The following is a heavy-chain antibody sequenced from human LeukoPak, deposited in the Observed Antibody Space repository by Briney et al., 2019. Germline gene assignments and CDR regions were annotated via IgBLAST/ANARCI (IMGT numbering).Heavy chain of an antibody. V-gene: IGHV3-23*01. CDR1: GFTFSSYS. D-gene: IGHD3-22*01. Sequence: GGSLRLSCAASGFTFSSYSMNWVRQAPGKGLEWVSTISGRGDDTHYADSVKGRFTISRDNSKNTLYLQMNRLRAEDTALFYCAKEVEGSGYYHLDKWGQGTLVAVSS. CDR3: AKEVEGSGYYHLDK. J-gene: IGHJ4*02. CDR2: ISGRGDDT.